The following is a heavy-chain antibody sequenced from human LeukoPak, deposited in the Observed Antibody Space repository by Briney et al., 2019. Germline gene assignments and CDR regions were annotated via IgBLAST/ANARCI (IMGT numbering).Heavy chain of an antibody. V-gene: IGHV1-8*01. CDR2: MNPNSGNT. Sequence: ASVKVSCKASGYTFTSYDINWVRQASGQGREWMGWMNPNSGNTGYAQKFQGRVTMTRNTSISTAYMKLSSLRSEDTAVYYCARVASELLEWYYYYYMDVWGKGTTVTVSS. CDR3: ARVASELLEWYYYYYMDV. D-gene: IGHD3-3*01. CDR1: GYTFTSYD. J-gene: IGHJ6*03.